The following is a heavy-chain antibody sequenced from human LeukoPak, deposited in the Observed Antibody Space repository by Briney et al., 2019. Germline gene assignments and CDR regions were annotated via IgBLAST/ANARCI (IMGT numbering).Heavy chain of an antibody. J-gene: IGHJ4*02. CDR1: GFTFSSYG. CDR3: AKDERWRRSDFHGGFDY. D-gene: IGHD2-21*02. CDR2: ISYDGSTK. V-gene: IGHV3-30*18. Sequence: PGRSLRLSCAASGFTFSSYGIHRVRQAPGKGLEWVAFISYDGSTKYYADSVEGRFTISRDNSKNTLYVQMNSLRAEDTAVYYCAKDERWRRSDFHGGFDYWGQGALVTVSS.